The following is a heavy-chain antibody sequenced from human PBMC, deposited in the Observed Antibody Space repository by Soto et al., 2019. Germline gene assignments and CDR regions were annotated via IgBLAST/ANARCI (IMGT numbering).Heavy chain of an antibody. Sequence: GGSLRLSCAASGFTFSSYAMSWVLQAPGKGLEWVSAISGSGGSTYYADSVKGRFTISRDNSKNTLYLQMNSLRAEDTAVYYRAKHQIDGSGSYYNPNWFDPWGQGVPVTVSS. D-gene: IGHD3-10*01. CDR2: ISGSGGST. V-gene: IGHV3-23*01. J-gene: IGHJ5*01. CDR3: AKHQIDGSGSYYNPNWFDP. CDR1: GFTFSSYA.